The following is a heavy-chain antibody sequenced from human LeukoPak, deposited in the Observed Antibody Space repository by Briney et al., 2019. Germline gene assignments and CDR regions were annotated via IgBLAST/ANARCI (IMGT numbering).Heavy chain of an antibody. CDR3: ARMGGPGDWFDP. Sequence: SETLSLTYTVSGGSISSGGYYWSWIRQHPGKGLEWIGYIYYSGSTYYNPSLKSRVTISVDTSKNQFSLKLSSVTAADTAVYYCARMGGPGDWFDPWGQGTLVTVSS. V-gene: IGHV4-31*03. J-gene: IGHJ5*02. D-gene: IGHD3-16*01. CDR1: GGSISSGGYY. CDR2: IYYSGST.